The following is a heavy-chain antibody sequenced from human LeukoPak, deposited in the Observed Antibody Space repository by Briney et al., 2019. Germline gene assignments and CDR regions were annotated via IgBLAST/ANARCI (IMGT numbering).Heavy chain of an antibody. Sequence: GGSLRLSCTASGFSIGGHWQTWVRQTPGKGLEWVAHINADGSEKSYVGSVKGRFTISKDSVENSVTLQMNSVRVEDTAVYYCGRGHYGLDVWGQGATVTVSS. CDR2: INADGSEK. V-gene: IGHV3-7*01. J-gene: IGHJ6*02. CDR3: GRGHYGLDV. CDR1: GFSIGGHW.